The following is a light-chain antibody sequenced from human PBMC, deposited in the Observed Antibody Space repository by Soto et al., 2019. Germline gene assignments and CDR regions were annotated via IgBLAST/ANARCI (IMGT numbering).Light chain of an antibody. Sequence: DIVVTQSPNSLAVSLGQRATINCTSSRSVFHTLDDKNYLAWYQQKPGQPPKLLLYWASTRATGVPGRFSGSGSATDFTLTISSLQAEDVAVYYCQQYYTTPQTFGQGTSVEIK. J-gene: IGKJ1*01. V-gene: IGKV4-1*01. CDR3: QQYYTTPQT. CDR1: RSVFHTLDDKNY. CDR2: WAS.